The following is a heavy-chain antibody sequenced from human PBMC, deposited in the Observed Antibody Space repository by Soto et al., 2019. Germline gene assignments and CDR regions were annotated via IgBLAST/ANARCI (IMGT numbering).Heavy chain of an antibody. D-gene: IGHD6-6*01. CDR2: IDPSDSYT. Sequence: GESLKISCKGSGYSFTSYWISWVGQMPGKGLEWMGRIDPSDSYTNYSPSFQGHVTISADKSISTAYLQWSSLKASDTAMYYCAFSGSSPREGWFDPWGQGTLVTVYS. CDR3: AFSGSSPREGWFDP. CDR1: GYSFTSYW. V-gene: IGHV5-10-1*01. J-gene: IGHJ5*02.